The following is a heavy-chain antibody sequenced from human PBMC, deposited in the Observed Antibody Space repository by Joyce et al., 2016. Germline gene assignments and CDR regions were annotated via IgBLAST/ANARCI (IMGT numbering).Heavy chain of an antibody. CDR1: GESCDTQT. V-gene: IGHV1-69*08. CDR2: RFGILGCR. CDR3: VRDRRRFNVDFFDP. J-gene: IGHJ5*02. D-gene: IGHD3-3*01. Sequence: QVQLVQSGTEVKTPGSSVRVYCGATGESCDTQTLSWVRQGPGHGREWMGRRFGILGCRSVYAEKFKGRLTITADSSTSTAFMELRGLTSDDTAVYYCVRDRRRFNVDFFDPWGQGTLVAVSS.